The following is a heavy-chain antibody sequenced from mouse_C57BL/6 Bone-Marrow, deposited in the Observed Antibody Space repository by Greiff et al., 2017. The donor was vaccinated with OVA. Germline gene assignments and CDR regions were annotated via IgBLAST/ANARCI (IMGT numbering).Heavy chain of an antibody. D-gene: IGHD2-3*01. Sequence: VQLQQSGPELVKPGASVKISCKASGYAFSSSWMNWVKQRPGKGLEWIGRIYPGDGDTNYNGKFKGKATLTADKSSSTAYMQLSSLTSEDSAVYFCAREGAYDGYYDYWGQGTTLTVSS. CDR3: AREGAYDGYYDY. CDR2: IYPGDGDT. CDR1: GYAFSSSW. V-gene: IGHV1-82*01. J-gene: IGHJ2*01.